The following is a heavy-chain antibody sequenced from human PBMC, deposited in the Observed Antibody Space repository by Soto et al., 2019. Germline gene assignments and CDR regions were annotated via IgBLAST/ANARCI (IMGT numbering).Heavy chain of an antibody. Sequence: SVKVACKASGYIITIYYRHWGRQEPRQGLEGRGGIIPIVGTANYAQKFQGRVTITADESTSTAYMELSSLRSEDTAVYYCASQWELTSDYYYGMDVWGQGTTVTVSS. D-gene: IGHD1-26*01. CDR2: IIPIVGTA. J-gene: IGHJ6*02. CDR1: GYIITIYY. V-gene: IGHV1-69*13. CDR3: ASQWELTSDYYYGMDV.